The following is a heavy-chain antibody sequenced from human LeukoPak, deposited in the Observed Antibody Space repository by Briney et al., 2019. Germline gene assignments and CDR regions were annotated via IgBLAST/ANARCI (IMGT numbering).Heavy chain of an antibody. CDR3: ARKNYCSSTSCSLTLDY. J-gene: IGHJ4*02. Sequence: PGGSLRLSCAASGFTFSSYSMNWVRQAPGKGLEWVSSISSSSTYIYYADSLKGRFTISRDNAKNSLYLQMNSLRAEDTAVYYCARKNYCSSTSCSLTLDYWGQGTLVTVSS. V-gene: IGHV3-21*01. CDR2: ISSSSTYI. D-gene: IGHD2-2*01. CDR1: GFTFSSYS.